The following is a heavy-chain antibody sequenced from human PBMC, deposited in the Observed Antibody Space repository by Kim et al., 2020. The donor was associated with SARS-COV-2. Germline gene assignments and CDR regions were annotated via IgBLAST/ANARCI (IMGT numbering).Heavy chain of an antibody. J-gene: IGHJ4*02. CDR3: ARGGGYGTDY. Sequence: STNYNPSLKSRVTISVDTSKNQFSLKLSSVTAADTAVYYCARGGGYGTDYWGQGTLVTVSS. CDR2: ST. V-gene: IGHV4-59*09. D-gene: IGHD5-18*01.